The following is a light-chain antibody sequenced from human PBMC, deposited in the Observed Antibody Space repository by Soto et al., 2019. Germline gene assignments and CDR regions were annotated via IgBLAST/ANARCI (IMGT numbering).Light chain of an antibody. CDR2: AAS. V-gene: IGKV3-15*01. Sequence: EIVMTQSPATLSVSPGERATLSCRASQSVNRNLAWYQQKFGQAPRLLIYAASTMATGIPARFSGSGSETEFTLTISSLQSEDFAIYYCQQYNNWWTFGQGTKVEI. J-gene: IGKJ1*01. CDR1: QSVNRN. CDR3: QQYNNWWT.